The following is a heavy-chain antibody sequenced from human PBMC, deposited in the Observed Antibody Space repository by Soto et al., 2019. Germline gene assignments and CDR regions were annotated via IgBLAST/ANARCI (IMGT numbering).Heavy chain of an antibody. D-gene: IGHD2-2*01. J-gene: IGHJ6*02. CDR3: ARDVGPSSTSCYDGWGNCFDGYYYGMDV. V-gene: IGHV3-30-3*01. CDR2: ISYDGSNK. Sequence: GGSLRLSCAASGFTFSSYAMHWVRQAPGKGLEWVAVISYDGSNKYYADSVKGRFTISRDNSKNTLYLQMNSLRAEDTAVYYCARDVGPSSTSCYDGWGNCFDGYYYGMDVWGQGTTVTVSS. CDR1: GFTFSSYA.